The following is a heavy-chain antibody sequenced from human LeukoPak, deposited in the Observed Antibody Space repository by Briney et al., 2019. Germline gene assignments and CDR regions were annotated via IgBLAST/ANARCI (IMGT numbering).Heavy chain of an antibody. V-gene: IGHV1-18*01. CDR3: ARFVRGGYFDY. CDR2: ISAYNGNT. J-gene: IGHJ4*02. Sequence: ASVQVSCKTSGYTFTTYGISWVRQAPGQGLEWMGWISAYNGNTNYAQKLQGRVTMTTDTSTSTAYMELRSLRSDDTAVYYCARFVRGGYFDYWGQGTLVTVSS. D-gene: IGHD3-10*01. CDR1: GYTFTTYG.